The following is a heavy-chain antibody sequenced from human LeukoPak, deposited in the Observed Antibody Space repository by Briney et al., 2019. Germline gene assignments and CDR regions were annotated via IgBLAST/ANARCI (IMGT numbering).Heavy chain of an antibody. V-gene: IGHV4-4*07. D-gene: IGHD4-11*01. Sequence: PSETLSLTCTVSGGSISSYYWSWIRQPAGKGLEWIGRIYTSGSTNYNPSLKSRVTMSVDTSKNQFSLKLSSVTAADTALSYLAGEHTLDSNYVRSPSPEGDFDIWGQGTMVTVSS. CDR2: IYTSGST. J-gene: IGHJ3*02. CDR3: AGEHTLDSNYVRSPSPEGDFDI. CDR1: GGSISSYY.